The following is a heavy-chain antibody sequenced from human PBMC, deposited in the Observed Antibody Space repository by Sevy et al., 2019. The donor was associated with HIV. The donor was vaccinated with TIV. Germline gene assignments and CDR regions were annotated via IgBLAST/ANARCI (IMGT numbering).Heavy chain of an antibody. CDR1: GFTVNSNY. Sequence: GGSLRLSCAASGFTVNSNYMTWVRQAPGKGLEGVSVIHSDDTTYHADSVKDRFTISRDNFKNTLYLHMSSLRAEDTAVYYCARGKSGYGYALNYWGQGTQVTVS. CDR3: ARGKSGYGYALNY. CDR2: IHSDDTT. J-gene: IGHJ4*02. V-gene: IGHV3-66*01. D-gene: IGHD5-18*01.